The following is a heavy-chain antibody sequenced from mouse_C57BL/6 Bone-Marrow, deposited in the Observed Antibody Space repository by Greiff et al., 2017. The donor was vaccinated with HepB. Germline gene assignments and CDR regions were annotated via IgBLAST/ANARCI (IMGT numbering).Heavy chain of an antibody. V-gene: IGHV5-17*01. J-gene: IGHJ4*01. CDR1: GFTFSDYG. D-gene: IGHD2-1*01. Sequence: EVNVVESGGGLVKPGGSLKLSCAASGFTFSDYGMHWVRQAPEKGLEWVAYISSGSSTIYYADTVKGRFTISRDNAKNTLFLQMTSLRSEDTAMYYCALYGNFAMDYWGQGTSVTVSS. CDR2: ISSGSSTI. CDR3: ALYGNFAMDY.